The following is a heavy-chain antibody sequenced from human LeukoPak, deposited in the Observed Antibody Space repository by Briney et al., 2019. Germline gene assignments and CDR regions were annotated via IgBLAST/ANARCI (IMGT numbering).Heavy chain of an antibody. CDR2: ISPRGGGT. J-gene: IGHJ4*02. Sequence: GGSLRLSCAASGFSFSNHGMNWVRQAPGKGLEWLSGISPRGGGTYYADSVKGRSTISRDDSKRTLSLQMNSLRVEDTAVYYCARDLAWGAFDYWGQGTLVSVSS. V-gene: IGHV3-23*01. CDR1: GFSFSNHG. CDR3: ARDLAWGAFDY. D-gene: IGHD7-27*01.